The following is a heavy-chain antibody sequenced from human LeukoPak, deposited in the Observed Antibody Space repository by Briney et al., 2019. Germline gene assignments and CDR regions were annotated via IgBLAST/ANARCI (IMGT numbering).Heavy chain of an antibody. CDR1: GGTFSSYA. D-gene: IGHD2-15*01. CDR3: ARDHPKCGGGSSPFDY. Sequence: ASVKVSCKASGGTFSSYAISWVRQAPGQGLEWMGGIIPIFGTANYAQKFQGRVTITADKSTSTAYMELSSLRSEDTAVYYCARDHPKCGGGSSPFDYGGQGTLATASS. J-gene: IGHJ4*02. V-gene: IGHV1-69*06. CDR2: IIPIFGTA.